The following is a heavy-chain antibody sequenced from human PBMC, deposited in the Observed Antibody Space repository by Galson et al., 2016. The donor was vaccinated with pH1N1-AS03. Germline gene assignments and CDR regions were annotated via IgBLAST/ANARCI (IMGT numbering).Heavy chain of an antibody. CDR2: ISSSGRTI. CDR3: ARVESGNTYGYVALDV. J-gene: IGHJ6*02. V-gene: IGHV3-11*01. Sequence: SLRLSCAASGFTLSDYYINWVRQAPGKGLEWLSYISSSGRTIYYADSVKGRFTISRDNAKNSVDLQMNSLRGGDTAVYYCARVESGNTYGYVALDVWGLGTTVTVSS. D-gene: IGHD5-18*01. CDR1: GFTLSDYY.